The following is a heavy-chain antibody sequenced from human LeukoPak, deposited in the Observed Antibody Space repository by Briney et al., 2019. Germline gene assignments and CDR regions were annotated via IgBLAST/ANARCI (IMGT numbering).Heavy chain of an antibody. CDR1: GGSFSGYY. D-gene: IGHD2-15*01. CDR3: ARDSWDY. J-gene: IGHJ4*02. Sequence: SETLSLTCGVYGGSFSGYYWNWIRQPPGKGLEWIGEINHSGSTNYNPSLKSRVTISLDTSKNQFSLTLSSVTAADTAVYYCARDSWDYWGQGTLVTVSS. V-gene: IGHV4-34*01. CDR2: INHSGST.